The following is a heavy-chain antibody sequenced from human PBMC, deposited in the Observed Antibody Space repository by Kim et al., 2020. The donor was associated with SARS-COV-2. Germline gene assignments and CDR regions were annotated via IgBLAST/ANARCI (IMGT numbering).Heavy chain of an antibody. D-gene: IGHD5-18*01. Sequence: TSYAQKFQGRVTMTRDTSTSTVYMELSSLRSEDTAVYYCARTDTHDAFDIWGQGTMVTVSS. V-gene: IGHV1-46*01. J-gene: IGHJ3*02. CDR2: T. CDR3: ARTDTHDAFDI.